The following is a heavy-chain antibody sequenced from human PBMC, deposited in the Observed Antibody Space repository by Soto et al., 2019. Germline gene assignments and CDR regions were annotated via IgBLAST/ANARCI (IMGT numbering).Heavy chain of an antibody. D-gene: IGHD3-10*02. CDR3: ARERTSAVRGMDV. Sequence: PVGSLRLSCVGSGFTFSSYFMHWVRQSPGKGLEWVAAISYAGRSEYYADSVKGRFTISRDNSKNTLTLQMSSLRAEDTAVFFCARERTSAVRGMDVWGQGTTVTVSS. V-gene: IGHV3-30*04. J-gene: IGHJ6*02. CDR1: GFTFSSYF. CDR2: ISYAGRSE.